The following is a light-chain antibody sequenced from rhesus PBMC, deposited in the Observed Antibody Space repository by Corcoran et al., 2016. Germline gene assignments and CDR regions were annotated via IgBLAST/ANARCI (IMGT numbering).Light chain of an antibody. V-gene: IGKV3-10*01. Sequence: QVILTQSPATLSLSPGERATLSCRASQSVSSYLAWYQQTPGQAPRLPIYGASSRATGIPDRFSGSGSGTDFTLTISSLEPEDVGVYHCYQHSSGYTFGPGTKLDIK. J-gene: IGKJ3*01. CDR1: QSVSSY. CDR2: GAS. CDR3: YQHSSGYT.